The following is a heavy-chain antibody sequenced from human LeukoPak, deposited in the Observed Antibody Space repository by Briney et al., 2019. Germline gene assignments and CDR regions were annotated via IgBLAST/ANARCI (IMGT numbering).Heavy chain of an antibody. J-gene: IGHJ4*02. Sequence: SETLSLTCTVSGGSISSSSYYWGWIRQPPRKGLEWIGSIYYSGSTYYNPSLKSRVTISVDTSKNQFSLKLSSVTAADTAVYYCARGNWNDGDYWGQGTLVTVSS. D-gene: IGHD1-20*01. CDR3: ARGNWNDGDY. V-gene: IGHV4-39*01. CDR2: IYYSGST. CDR1: GGSISSSSYY.